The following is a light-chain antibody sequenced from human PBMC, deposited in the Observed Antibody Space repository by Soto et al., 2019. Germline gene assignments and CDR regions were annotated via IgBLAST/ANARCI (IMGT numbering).Light chain of an antibody. V-gene: IGLV1-44*01. CDR3: ATWDHSLNLRYV. CDR2: LNS. CDR1: SSSIERNT. J-gene: IGLJ1*01. Sequence: QSALTQLPSASRTPGERGSVSCPGDSSSIERNTVSMYQQLPGMAPKPLIYLNSRRPSGAPDRFSVSKSGTSASLAIRGLKSEDVAEYFCATWDHSLNLRYVYRSGT.